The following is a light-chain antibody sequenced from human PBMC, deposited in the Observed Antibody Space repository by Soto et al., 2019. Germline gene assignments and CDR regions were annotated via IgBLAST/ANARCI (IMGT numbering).Light chain of an antibody. CDR2: DVT. V-gene: IGLV2-14*03. J-gene: IGLJ1*01. CDR1: SSDVGGHNY. Sequence: QSALTQPASVSGSPGQSITIPCTGTSSDVGGHNYVSWYQHHPGKAPKLMIYDVTNRPSGVSDRFSGSKSGNTASLTISGLQAEDEADYYCSSYTSITTLYVFGTGTKVTFL. CDR3: SSYTSITTLYV.